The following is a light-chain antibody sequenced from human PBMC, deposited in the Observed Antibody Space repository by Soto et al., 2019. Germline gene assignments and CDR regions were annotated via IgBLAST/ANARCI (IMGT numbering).Light chain of an antibody. CDR2: GAS. CDR3: QQYGSSPKT. V-gene: IGKV3-20*01. CDR1: QSVSSSY. J-gene: IGKJ1*01. Sequence: EIVLTQSPGTLSLSPGERATLSCRASQSVSSSYLAWYQHIPAQAPRLLIYGASSRATGIPDRFSGSGSGTDFTLTISRLEPEDFAVYYCQQYGSSPKTFGQGTKVDI.